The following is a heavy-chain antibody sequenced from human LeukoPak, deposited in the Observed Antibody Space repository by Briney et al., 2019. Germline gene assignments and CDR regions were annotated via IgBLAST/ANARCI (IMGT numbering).Heavy chain of an antibody. CDR3: AKDPNGDYIGAFDFQR. V-gene: IGHV3-23*01. Sequence: GGSLRLSCAGSGFTFSNYAMIRVRQAPGKGLEWVSAITGSGGNRVYADSVKGRFTISRDNSKNTLYLQMNSLRGEDTALYYCAKDPNGDYIGAFDFQRWGQGTQVTVSS. D-gene: IGHD2-21*02. J-gene: IGHJ1*01. CDR2: ITGSGGNR. CDR1: GFTFSNYA.